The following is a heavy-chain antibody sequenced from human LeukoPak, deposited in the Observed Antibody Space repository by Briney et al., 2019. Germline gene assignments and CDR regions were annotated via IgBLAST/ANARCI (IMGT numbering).Heavy chain of an antibody. V-gene: IGHV3-21*01. CDR1: GFTFSSYS. CDR3: ARDSTSSNGMDV. J-gene: IGHJ6*02. D-gene: IGHD2/OR15-2a*01. Sequence: GGSLRLSCAASGFTFSSYSMNWVRQAPGKGLEWVSSISSSSSYIYYADSVKGRFTISRDNAKNSLYLQMNSLRAEDTAVYYCARDSTSSNGMDVWGQGTTVTVSS. CDR2: ISSSSSYI.